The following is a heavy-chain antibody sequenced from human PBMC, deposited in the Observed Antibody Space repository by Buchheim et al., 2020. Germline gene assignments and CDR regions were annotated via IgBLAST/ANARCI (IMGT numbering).Heavy chain of an antibody. D-gene: IGHD6-19*01. V-gene: IGHV3-33*01. J-gene: IGHJ4*02. CDR1: GFTFSSYG. Sequence: QVQLAESGGGVVQPGRSLRLSCAASGFTFSSYGMHWVRQAPGKGLEWVAVIWYDGSNKYYADSVKGRFTISRDNSKNTLYLQMNSLRAEDTAVYYCARDVRVAVAGTAAFDYWGQGTL. CDR3: ARDVRVAVAGTAAFDY. CDR2: IWYDGSNK.